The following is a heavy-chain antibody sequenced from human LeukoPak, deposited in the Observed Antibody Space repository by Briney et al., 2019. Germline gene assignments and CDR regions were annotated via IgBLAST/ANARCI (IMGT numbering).Heavy chain of an antibody. Sequence: GGSLRLSCAASGFTFSNTWMSWVRQAPGKGLEWIGRIKSKADGGTTDYAAPVKGRFTISRDDSKNTLYLQMNSLRAEDTAVYYCAKLVHSGYGYYYYGMDVWGQGTTVTVSS. V-gene: IGHV3-15*01. CDR2: IKSKADGGTT. J-gene: IGHJ6*02. CDR1: GFTFSNTW. CDR3: AKLVHSGYGYYYYGMDV. D-gene: IGHD5-12*01.